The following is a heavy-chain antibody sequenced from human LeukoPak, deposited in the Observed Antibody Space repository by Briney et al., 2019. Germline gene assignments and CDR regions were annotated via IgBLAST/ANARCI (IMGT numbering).Heavy chain of an antibody. V-gene: IGHV3-23*01. J-gene: IGHJ4*02. CDR1: GFTFSNYA. Sequence: GGSLRLSCAASGFTFSNYAMTWVRQAPGKGLEWVSTISRSGGSTYYADSVKGRFTISRDNSKNTLDLQMNSLRADDTAVNYCAKVGGAVDYWGQGTRVTVSS. CDR2: ISRSGGST. CDR3: AKVGGAVDY. D-gene: IGHD2-21*01.